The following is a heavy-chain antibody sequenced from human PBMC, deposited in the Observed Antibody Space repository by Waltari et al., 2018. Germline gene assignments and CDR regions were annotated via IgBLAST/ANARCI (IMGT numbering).Heavy chain of an antibody. J-gene: IGHJ4*02. CDR1: NFYISNGYY. D-gene: IGHD3-10*01. Sequence: QVQLQESGPGLVKPSETLSLTCAVSNFYISNGYYWGWIRQPPGKGLEWIGSMYYRWTTYYNPSLKGRVTISVETSKNNLFLNLNSVTAADTAVYYCARDVEGDGVLYGSPRRFDYWGQGILVTVSS. CDR3: ARDVEGDGVLYGSPRRFDY. CDR2: MYYRWTT. V-gene: IGHV4-38-2*02.